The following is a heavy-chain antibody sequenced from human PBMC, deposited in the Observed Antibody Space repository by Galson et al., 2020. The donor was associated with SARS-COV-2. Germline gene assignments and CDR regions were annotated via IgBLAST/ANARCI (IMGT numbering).Heavy chain of an antibody. CDR3: ARDGADVTRGISVPGLPGY. V-gene: IGHV3-30*09. CDR1: GFTLRRYA. D-gene: IGHD6-19*01. Sequence: SCTVTGFTLRRYAMHWVRPPPAKGREGVAFISEYRSNQYNAHPVKGRFAIPRDNSKDTLWLQMNSLRTEDTVLFFFARDGADVTRGISVPGLPGYWGQGTRVSVSS. CDR2: ISEYRSNQ. J-gene: IGHJ4*02.